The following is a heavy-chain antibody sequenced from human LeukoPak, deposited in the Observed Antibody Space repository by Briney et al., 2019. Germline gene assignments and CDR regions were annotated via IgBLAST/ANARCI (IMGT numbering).Heavy chain of an antibody. CDR1: GFTFSSYA. CDR3: ARLYSSSWYGGRWFDP. CDR2: ISGSGGST. V-gene: IGHV3-23*01. Sequence: GGSLRLSCAASGFTFSSYAMSWVRQAPGKGLEWVSAISGSGGSTYYADSVKGRFTISRDNSKNTLYLQMNSLRAEDTAVYYCARLYSSSWYGGRWFDPWGQRTLVSVSA. D-gene: IGHD6-13*01. J-gene: IGHJ5*02.